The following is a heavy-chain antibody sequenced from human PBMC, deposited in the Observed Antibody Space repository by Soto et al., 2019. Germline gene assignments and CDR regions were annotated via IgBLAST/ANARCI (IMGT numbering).Heavy chain of an antibody. Sequence: SVKVSCKASGGTFSSYTISWVRQAPGQGLEWMGRIIPILGIANYAQKFQGRVTITADKSTCTAYMELSSLRSEDTAVYYCARAATTVFRYYYYGMDGWGQGNTVTVSS. CDR1: GGTFSSYT. CDR3: ARAATTVFRYYYYGMDG. CDR2: IIPILGIA. J-gene: IGHJ6*02. V-gene: IGHV1-69*02. D-gene: IGHD2-15*01.